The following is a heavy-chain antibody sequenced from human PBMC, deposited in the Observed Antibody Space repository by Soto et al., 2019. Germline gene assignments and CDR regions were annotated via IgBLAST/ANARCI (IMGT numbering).Heavy chain of an antibody. Sequence: GGSLRLSCAASGFTFSSYEMNWIRQAPGKGLEWVSYISSSDTTVHYADSVKGRFTISRDNAKNSLFLQMNSLRAEDTALYYCARAGVYWGQGTLVTVSS. D-gene: IGHD2-8*01. CDR3: ARAGVY. V-gene: IGHV3-48*03. CDR1: GFTFSSYE. CDR2: ISSSDTTV. J-gene: IGHJ4*02.